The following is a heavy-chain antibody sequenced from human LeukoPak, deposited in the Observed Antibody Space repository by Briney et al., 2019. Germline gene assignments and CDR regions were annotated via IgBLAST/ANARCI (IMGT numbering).Heavy chain of an antibody. CDR2: IYYSGST. J-gene: IGHJ4*02. V-gene: IGHV4-59*08. CDR1: GGSISSYY. CDR3: ARYGIAVAGRPFDY. Sequence: PSETLSLTCTVSGGSISSYYWSWIRQPPGKGLEWIGYIYYSGSTNYNPSLKSRVTISVDTSKNQFSLKLSSVTAADTAVYYCARYGIAVAGRPFDYWGQGTLVTVSS. D-gene: IGHD6-19*01.